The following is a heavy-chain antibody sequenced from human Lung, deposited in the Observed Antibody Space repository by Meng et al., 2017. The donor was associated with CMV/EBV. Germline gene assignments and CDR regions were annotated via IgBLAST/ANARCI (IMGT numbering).Heavy chain of an antibody. CDR1: GGSVISGSYY. CDR3: VAGPPSSSSSFFDY. CDR2: IYYSGST. Sequence: SETXSLXXTVSGGSVISGSYYWSWIRQPPGKGLEWIGYIYYSGSTNYNPSLKSRVTMSIDTSKNQFSLKLSSVTPADTAVYYCVAGPPSSSSSFFDYWGQGTLVXVSS. D-gene: IGHD6-6*01. J-gene: IGHJ4*02. V-gene: IGHV4-61*01.